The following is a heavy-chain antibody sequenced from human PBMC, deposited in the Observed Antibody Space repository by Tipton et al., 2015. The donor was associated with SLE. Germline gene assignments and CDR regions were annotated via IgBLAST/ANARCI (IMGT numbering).Heavy chain of an antibody. J-gene: IGHJ4*02. CDR2: IRSKDYGGTP. CDR1: GFTFGDYA. CDR3: TRMTCSGGTCPDEY. D-gene: IGHD2-15*01. V-gene: IGHV3-49*04. Sequence: SLRLSCLGSGFTFGDYAMSWVRQAPGKGLEWVGFIRSKDYGGTPEYAASVKGRFTISRDDSKNIAYLQMNGLKTEDTAVYYCTRMTCSGGTCPDEYWGQGTLVTVSS.